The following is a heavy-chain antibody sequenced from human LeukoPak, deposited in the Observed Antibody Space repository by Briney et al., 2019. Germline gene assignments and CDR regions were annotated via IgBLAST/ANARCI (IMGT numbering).Heavy chain of an antibody. CDR3: ARESDYGGAGGYAFDI. CDR2: IYYSGST. Sequence: SETLSLTCIVSSGSISSYYWSWIRQPPGKGLEWIGYIYYSGSTNYNPSLKSRVTISVDTSKNQFSLKLSSVTAADTAVYYCARESDYGGAGGYAFDIWGQGTMVTVSS. V-gene: IGHV4-59*01. CDR1: SGSISSYY. J-gene: IGHJ3*02. D-gene: IGHD4-23*01.